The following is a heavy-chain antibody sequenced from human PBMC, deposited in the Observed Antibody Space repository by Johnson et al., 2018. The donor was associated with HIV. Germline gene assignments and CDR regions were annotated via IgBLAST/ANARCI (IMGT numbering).Heavy chain of an antibody. CDR1: GFTFSSYG. Sequence: QMQLVESGGGVVQPGGSLRLSCAASGFTFSSYGMHWVRQAPGKGLEWVAFIWYDGSNRYYDYSVTGRFTISRDNSKHTRNLQMSSLRAEDTAVYYCARGRPRWEPLWGGAFDFWGQGTMVTVSS. D-gene: IGHD1-26*01. J-gene: IGHJ3*01. V-gene: IGHV3-30*02. CDR2: IWYDGSNR. CDR3: ARGRPRWEPLWGGAFDF.